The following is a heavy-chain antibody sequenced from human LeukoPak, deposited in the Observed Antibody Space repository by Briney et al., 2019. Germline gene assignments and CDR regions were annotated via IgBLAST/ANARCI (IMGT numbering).Heavy chain of an antibody. Sequence: PPETLSLTCAVYGGSFSGYYWSWIRQPPGKGLEWIGEINHSGSTNYNPSLKSRVTISVDTSKNQFSLKLSSVTAADTAVYYCARPVGATVFDIWGQGTMVTVSS. V-gene: IGHV4-34*01. CDR1: GGSFSGYY. J-gene: IGHJ3*02. D-gene: IGHD1-26*01. CDR2: INHSGST. CDR3: ARPVGATVFDI.